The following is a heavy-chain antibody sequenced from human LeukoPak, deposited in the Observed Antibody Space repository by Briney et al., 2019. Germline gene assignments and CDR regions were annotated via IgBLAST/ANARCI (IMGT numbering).Heavy chain of an antibody. D-gene: IGHD3-10*01. CDR3: ATWSFTHFDY. Sequence: GGSLRLSCAASGITFSRFWMSWVRQAPGKGLQWVANINQDGSEKHYVDSVKGRFTISRDNAENSLYLQMNSLRAEDTAVYYCATWSFTHFDYWGQGTLVTVSS. CDR2: INQDGSEK. J-gene: IGHJ4*02. V-gene: IGHV3-7*03. CDR1: GITFSRFW.